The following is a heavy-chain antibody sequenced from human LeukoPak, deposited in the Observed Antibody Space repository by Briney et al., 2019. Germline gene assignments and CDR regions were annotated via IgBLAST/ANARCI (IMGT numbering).Heavy chain of an antibody. CDR3: ARDVILPGNYFFDY. Sequence: GGSLRLSCEGSGFNLNNYAVHWVRQAPGRGLEWVAVISSDGTSKYYADSVKGRFTISRDNSKDMLYLQMNNLRPEDTALYYCARDVILPGNYFFDYWGQETLVTVSS. J-gene: IGHJ4*02. CDR1: GFNLNNYA. D-gene: IGHD3-9*01. CDR2: ISSDGTSK. V-gene: IGHV3-30-3*01.